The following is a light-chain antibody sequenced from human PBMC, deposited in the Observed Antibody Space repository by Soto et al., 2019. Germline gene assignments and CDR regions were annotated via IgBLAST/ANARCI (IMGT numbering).Light chain of an antibody. Sequence: QSVLTQPPSVSGAPGQRVTISCTGSSSNIGAGYDVHWYQRLPGTAPKVLIYNNNNRPSGVPDRFSGSKSGTSASLAITGLQAEDEADYYCQPYDSSLSGAYVFGTGTKVTVL. CDR3: QPYDSSLSGAYV. J-gene: IGLJ1*01. CDR2: NNN. V-gene: IGLV1-40*01. CDR1: SSNIGAGYD.